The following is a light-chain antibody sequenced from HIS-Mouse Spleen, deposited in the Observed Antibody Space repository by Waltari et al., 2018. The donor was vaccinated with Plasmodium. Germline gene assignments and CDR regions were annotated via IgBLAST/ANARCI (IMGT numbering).Light chain of an antibody. CDR2: EDS. Sequence: SYELTQPPSVSVSPGQTARITCYGDALPNKSAYWYKQKSGQAPVLVIYEDSKRPSGIPERFAGSSSGTMATLTISGAQVEDEADYYCYSTDSSGNHRVFGGGTKLTVL. V-gene: IGLV3-10*01. CDR1: ALPNKS. J-gene: IGLJ3*02. CDR3: YSTDSSGNHRV.